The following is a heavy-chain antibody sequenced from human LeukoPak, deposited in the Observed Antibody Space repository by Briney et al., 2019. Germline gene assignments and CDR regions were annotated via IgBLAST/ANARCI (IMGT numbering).Heavy chain of an antibody. Sequence: GASVKVSCKASGYTFTSYYMHWVRQAPGQGLEWMGIINPSGGGTRYAQKLQGRVIITRDMSTSTVYMELGGLRSEDRAVYYCARDYNSSGYGGFAIWGQGTMVTVSS. CDR2: INPSGGGT. CDR1: GYTFTSYY. J-gene: IGHJ3*02. D-gene: IGHD3-22*01. CDR3: ARDYNSSGYGGFAI. V-gene: IGHV1-46*04.